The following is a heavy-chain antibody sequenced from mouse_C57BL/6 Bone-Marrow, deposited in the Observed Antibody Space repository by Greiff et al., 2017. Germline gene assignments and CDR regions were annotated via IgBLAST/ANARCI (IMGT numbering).Heavy chain of an antibody. CDR1: GFSLTSYG. CDR2: IWGVGST. V-gene: IGHV2-6*01. D-gene: IGHD3-2*02. J-gene: IGHJ1*03. Sequence: VNVVESGPGLVAPSQSLSITCTVSGFSLTSYGVDWVRQSPGKGLEWLGVIWGVGSTNYNSALKSRMSISKDNSKSQVFLKMNSLQTDDTAMYYCASRLWYFDVWGTGTTVTVTS. CDR3: ASRLWYFDV.